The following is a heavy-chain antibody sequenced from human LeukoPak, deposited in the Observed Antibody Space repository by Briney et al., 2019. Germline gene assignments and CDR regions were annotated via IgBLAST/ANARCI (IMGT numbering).Heavy chain of an antibody. V-gene: IGHV1-2*02. J-gene: IGHJ4*02. Sequence: VASVTVSFTASVYTFTVYYMHWVRQAPGQGGEGMGWINPNSGDTNYEQKFQGRVTMTRDTSISTAYMDLSRLTSDDTAVYYCARDRSQGRDFDYWGQGTLVTVSS. CDR1: VYTFTVYY. CDR3: ARDRSQGRDFDY. D-gene: IGHD3-10*01. CDR2: INPNSGDT.